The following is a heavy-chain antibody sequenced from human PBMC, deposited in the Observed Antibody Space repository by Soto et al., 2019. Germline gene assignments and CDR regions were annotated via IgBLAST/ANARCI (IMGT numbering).Heavy chain of an antibody. Sequence: LGESLKISCKGSGYSFTSYWIAWVRQMPGKGLDWMGIIYPGDSTTRYSPSFQGQVTISADKSISTAYLQWSSLKASDTAIYYCARPTGYSYGLNTAYYFDYWGQGTLVTVSS. CDR3: ARPTGYSYGLNTAYYFDY. CDR2: IYPGDSTT. J-gene: IGHJ4*02. CDR1: GYSFTSYW. V-gene: IGHV5-51*01. D-gene: IGHD5-18*01.